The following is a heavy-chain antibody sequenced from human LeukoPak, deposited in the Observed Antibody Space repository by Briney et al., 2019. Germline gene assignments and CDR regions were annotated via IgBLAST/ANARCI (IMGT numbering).Heavy chain of an antibody. V-gene: IGHV3-9*01. Sequence: GGSLRLSCAASGFTFDDYAMHWVRQAPGKGLEWVSGISWNSGSIGYADSVKGRFTISRDNAKNSLYLQMNSLRAEDTALYYCARRWLASFDYWGQGTLVTVSS. CDR1: GFTFDDYA. J-gene: IGHJ4*02. D-gene: IGHD6-19*01. CDR2: ISWNSGSI. CDR3: ARRWLASFDY.